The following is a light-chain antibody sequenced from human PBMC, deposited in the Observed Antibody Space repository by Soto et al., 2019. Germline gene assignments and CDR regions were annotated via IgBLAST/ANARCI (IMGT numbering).Light chain of an antibody. Sequence: DIVLTQSPGTLSLSPGERATLSCRASQSVSSSYLAWYQQKPGQAPRLLSYGASSRPTGIPDRFSDSGSGTDFTLTISRLEAEDFAVYYCQQYGSSPTFGRGTKVDI. J-gene: IGKJ3*01. V-gene: IGKV3-20*01. CDR1: QSVSSSY. CDR2: GAS. CDR3: QQYGSSPT.